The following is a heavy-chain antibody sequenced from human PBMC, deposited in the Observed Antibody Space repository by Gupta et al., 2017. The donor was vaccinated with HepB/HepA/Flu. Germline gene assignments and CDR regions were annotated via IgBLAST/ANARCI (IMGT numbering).Heavy chain of an antibody. CDR3: ARERGTSWQPLDY. J-gene: IGHJ4*01. CDR2: TYYRSKWNY. Sequence: RQSPSRGLEWLGRTYYRSKWNYDYAVSVKSRITINPDTSKNQFSLHLNSVTPEDTALYFCARERGTSWQPLDYWGQGNLVTVSS. D-gene: IGHD3-16*01. V-gene: IGHV6-1*01.